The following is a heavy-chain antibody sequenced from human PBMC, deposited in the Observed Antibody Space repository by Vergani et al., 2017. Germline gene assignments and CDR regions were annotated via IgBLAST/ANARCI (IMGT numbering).Heavy chain of an antibody. Sequence: QVQLQESGPGLVKPSETLSLTCTVSGGSISSGGYYWSWIRQHPGKGLEWIGYIYYSGSTNYNPSLKSRVTISVDTSKNQFSLKLSSVTAADTAVYYCARVTELYYYDSSAWFDPWGQGTLVTVSS. V-gene: IGHV4-61*08. CDR1: GGSISSGGYY. CDR3: ARVTELYYYDSSAWFDP. D-gene: IGHD3-22*01. J-gene: IGHJ5*02. CDR2: IYYSGST.